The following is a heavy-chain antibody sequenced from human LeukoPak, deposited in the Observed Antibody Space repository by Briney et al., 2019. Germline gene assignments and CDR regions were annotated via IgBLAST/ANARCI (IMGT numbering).Heavy chain of an antibody. V-gene: IGHV3-33*01. CDR3: ARGRADGDYVFVY. Sequence: PGGSLRLSCAASGFTFSSYGMHWVRQAPGKGLEWVAVIWYDGSNKYYADSVKGRFTISRDNSKNTLYLQMNSLRAEDTAVYYCARGRADGDYVFVYWGQGTLVTVSS. CDR2: IWYDGSNK. CDR1: GFTFSSYG. D-gene: IGHD4-17*01. J-gene: IGHJ4*02.